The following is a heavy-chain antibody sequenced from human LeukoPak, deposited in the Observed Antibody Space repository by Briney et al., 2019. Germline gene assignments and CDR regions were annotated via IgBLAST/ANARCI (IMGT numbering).Heavy chain of an antibody. V-gene: IGHV4-59*12. CDR1: GSSISSWY. CDR2: IYDSGNT. Sequence: SETLSLTCTVSGSSISSWYWSWIRQPPWKGLEWIGYIYDSGNTNYNPSLKTRVTISADTSKNQFSLKLSSVTAADTAVYYCARVGQWLPPDWGQGTLVTVSS. D-gene: IGHD6-19*01. J-gene: IGHJ4*02. CDR3: ARVGQWLPPD.